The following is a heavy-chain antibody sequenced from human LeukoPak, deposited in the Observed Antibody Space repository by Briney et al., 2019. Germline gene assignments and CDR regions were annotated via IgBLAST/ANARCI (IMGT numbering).Heavy chain of an antibody. CDR2: IHPHGIF. Sequence: PSETLSLTCDVSGGSCDDYYCSWIRQPPGKGLEWIGEIHPHGIFYYNSSLMSRVTISIDTSKSQFSLRLISVTAADTAFYYCARGRDRSKAGDLWGQGSLVTVSS. D-gene: IGHD5-24*01. CDR1: GGSCDDYY. J-gene: IGHJ5*02. CDR3: ARGRDRSKAGDL. V-gene: IGHV4-34*01.